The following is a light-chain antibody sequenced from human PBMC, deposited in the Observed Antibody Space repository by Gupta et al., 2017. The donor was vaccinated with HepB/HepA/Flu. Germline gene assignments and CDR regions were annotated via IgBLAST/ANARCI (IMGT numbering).Light chain of an antibody. CDR1: SSDVGANDY. CDR3: SSYTSSSTWL. Sequence: QSALTQPASVSGSPGPSITLSCTGTSSDVGANDYACWYQQHPGKAPKLIIYDVSSRPSGVSNRFSGPKSGDTASLTISGLQAEDEADYYCSSYTSSSTWLFGGGTRLTVL. CDR2: DVS. J-gene: IGLJ3*02. V-gene: IGLV2-14*03.